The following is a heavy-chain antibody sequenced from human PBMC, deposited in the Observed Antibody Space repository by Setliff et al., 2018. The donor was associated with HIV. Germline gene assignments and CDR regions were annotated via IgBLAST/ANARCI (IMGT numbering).Heavy chain of an antibody. CDR2: IRSKVYGGTI. Sequence: PGGSLRLSCKASGFTFGDYAMSWVRQAPGKGLEWVGFIRSKVYGGTIHYAASVKGRFTISRDDSKSIAYLQMNSLKTEDTAVYYCTRGRLLWSGSYYYYYMDVWGKGTTVTVSS. J-gene: IGHJ6*03. CDR3: TRGRLLWSGSYYYYYMDV. CDR1: GFTFGDYA. D-gene: IGHD3-10*01. V-gene: IGHV3-49*04.